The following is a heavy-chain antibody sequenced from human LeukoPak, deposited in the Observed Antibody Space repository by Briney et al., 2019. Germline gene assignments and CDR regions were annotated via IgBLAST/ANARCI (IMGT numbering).Heavy chain of an antibody. CDR3: APENLDY. CDR1: RFTFSSYG. V-gene: IGHV3-30*03. Sequence: GGSLRLSCAASRFTFSSYGMHWVRQAPGKGLEWVAVISYDGSNKYYADSVKGRFTISRDNSKNTLYLQMNGLRPEDTAVYYCAPENLDYWGQGTLVTVSS. CDR2: ISYDGSNK. J-gene: IGHJ4*02.